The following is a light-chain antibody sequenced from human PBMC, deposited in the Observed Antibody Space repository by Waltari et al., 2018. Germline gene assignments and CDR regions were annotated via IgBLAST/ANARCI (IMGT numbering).Light chain of an antibody. J-gene: IGKJ4*01. CDR3: QQYVSSPRT. V-gene: IGKV3-20*01. CDR2: GAS. Sequence: ELVLTQSPGPLSLSPGERATLSCSTSQSVSSSFFAWYQQKPGQTPRLLIYGASSRATGIPDRVSGSGSWTDFTVTISRLGREDSAVYDGQQYVSSPRTFGGGTKVEIK. CDR1: QSVSSSF.